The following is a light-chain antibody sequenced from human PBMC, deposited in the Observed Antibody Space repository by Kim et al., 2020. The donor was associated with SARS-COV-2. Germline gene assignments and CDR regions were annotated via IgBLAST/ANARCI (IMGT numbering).Light chain of an antibody. Sequence: SASVGDRVTINCWASQNINTWVAWYQQKPGAAPKLLIYKSSYLQSGVPSRFSGGGSGTAFTLTINSLQPDDFATYYCQQYESPLYTFGQGTKLEI. J-gene: IGKJ2*01. CDR2: KSS. CDR3: QQYESPLYT. CDR1: QNINTW. V-gene: IGKV1-5*03.